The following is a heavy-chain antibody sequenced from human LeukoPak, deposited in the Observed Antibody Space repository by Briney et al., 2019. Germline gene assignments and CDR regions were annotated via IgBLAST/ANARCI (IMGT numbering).Heavy chain of an antibody. CDR3: ARGEYSSYYMDV. V-gene: IGHV1-2*02. Sequence: ASVKVSCKASGYTFTGYYMHWVRQAPGQRLEWMGWINPNSGGTNYAQKFRGRVTMTRDTSISTAFMELSRLRSDDTAVYYCARGEYSSYYMDVWGKGTTVTVSS. CDR1: GYTFTGYY. CDR2: INPNSGGT. J-gene: IGHJ6*03. D-gene: IGHD5-18*01.